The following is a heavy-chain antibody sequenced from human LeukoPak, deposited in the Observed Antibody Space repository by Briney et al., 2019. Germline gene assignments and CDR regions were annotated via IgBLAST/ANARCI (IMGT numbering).Heavy chain of an antibody. D-gene: IGHD3-10*01. CDR2: INWNSGSL. CDR3: AREQNGSGFYY. CDR1: GFTFDDYA. J-gene: IGHJ4*02. V-gene: IGHV3-9*01. Sequence: GGSLRLSCAASGFTFDDYAMHWVRQAPGKGLEWVSSINWNSGSLGYADSVKGRFTISRDNAKNTLYLQMNSLRAEDTAVYYCAREQNGSGFYYWGQGTLVTVSS.